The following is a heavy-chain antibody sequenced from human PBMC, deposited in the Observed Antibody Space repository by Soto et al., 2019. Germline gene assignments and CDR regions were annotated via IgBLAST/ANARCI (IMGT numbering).Heavy chain of an antibody. CDR1: GFTFXSYS. D-gene: IGHD3-22*01. CDR2: ISSSSSYI. J-gene: IGHJ3*02. Sequence: GGSLRLSCASSGFTFXSYSMNWVRQAPGKGLEWVSSISSSSSYICYADSVKGRFTISRDNAKNSLYLQMNSLRAEDTAVYYCARDLGYYDSSGRRSAFDIWGQGTMVTVS. V-gene: IGHV3-21*01. CDR3: ARDLGYYDSSGRRSAFDI.